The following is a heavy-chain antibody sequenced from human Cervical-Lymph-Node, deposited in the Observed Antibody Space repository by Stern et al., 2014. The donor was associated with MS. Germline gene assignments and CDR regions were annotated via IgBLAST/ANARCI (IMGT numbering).Heavy chain of an antibody. V-gene: IGHV4-61*02. CDR2: VYLSGST. CDR1: GGSISNDNFF. J-gene: IGHJ5*02. CDR3: ALGAEWFDP. Sequence: QLQLQESGPGLVKPSQTLSLTCTVSGGSISNDNFFWSWIRQPAGKGLEWIGRVYLSGSTNYNPSLKSRVTISMDTSLNQLSLKVNSVTAADTAVYYCALGAEWFDPWGQGTLVTVSS. D-gene: IGHD1-26*01.